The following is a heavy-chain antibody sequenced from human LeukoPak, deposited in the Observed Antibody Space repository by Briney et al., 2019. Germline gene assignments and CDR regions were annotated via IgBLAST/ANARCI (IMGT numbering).Heavy chain of an antibody. CDR3: AKVMEDYGDYGVVDY. CDR1: GFTFSGYG. CDR2: IRYDGSNK. V-gene: IGHV3-30*02. J-gene: IGHJ4*02. D-gene: IGHD4-17*01. Sequence: GGSLRLSCAASGFTFSGYGMHWVRQAPGKGLEWVAFIRYDGSNKHYADSVKGRFSISRDNSKNMLDLQMNSLRAEDTAVYYCAKVMEDYGDYGVVDYWGQGTLVTVSS.